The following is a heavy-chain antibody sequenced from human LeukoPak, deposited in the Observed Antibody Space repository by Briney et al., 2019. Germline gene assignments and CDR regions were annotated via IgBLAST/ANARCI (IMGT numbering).Heavy chain of an antibody. Sequence: GSLRHSCAASGFTVSSNYMNWVRQAPGKGLEWVSVLYSAGNTFYADSVKGRFTISRDNSKNTLYLQMNSLRPEDTAVYYCARAREYLAIDYWGQGPLVTVSS. CDR1: GFTVSSNY. D-gene: IGHD2/OR15-2a*01. CDR3: ARAREYLAIDY. J-gene: IGHJ4*02. V-gene: IGHV3-66*02. CDR2: LYSAGNT.